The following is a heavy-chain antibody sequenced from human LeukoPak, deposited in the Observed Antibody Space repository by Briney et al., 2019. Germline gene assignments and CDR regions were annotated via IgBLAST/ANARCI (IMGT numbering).Heavy chain of an antibody. J-gene: IGHJ4*02. D-gene: IGHD3-22*01. Sequence: PGGSLRLSCEASGFTFTRYAMNWVRQAPGKGLEWISAISGSGGASYYADSVKGRFTISRDNSKNTLYLQMNSLRAEDTAVYYCARAYYYDSSGYYPFDYWGQGTLVTVSS. CDR1: GFTFTRYA. V-gene: IGHV3-23*01. CDR3: ARAYYYDSSGYYPFDY. CDR2: ISGSGGAS.